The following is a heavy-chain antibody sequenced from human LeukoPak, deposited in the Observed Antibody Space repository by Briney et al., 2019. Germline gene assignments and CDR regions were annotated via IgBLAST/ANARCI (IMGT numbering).Heavy chain of an antibody. D-gene: IGHD2-2*01. CDR1: GYTFTRYY. V-gene: IGHV1-2*02. CDR3: ARRVFQIVVVPAASVSHLNWFDP. J-gene: IGHJ5*02. CDR2: INPNSGGT. Sequence: GASVKVSCKASGYTFTRYYMHWVRQAPGQGLEWMGWINPNSGGTNYAQKCTGRVTMTTDTATSTAYMDMSRLRSDDTAVYYCARRVFQIVVVPAASVSHLNWFDPWGQGTLVTVSS.